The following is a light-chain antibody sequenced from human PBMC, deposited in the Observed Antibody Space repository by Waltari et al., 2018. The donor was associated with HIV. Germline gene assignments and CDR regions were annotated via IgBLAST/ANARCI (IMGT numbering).Light chain of an antibody. V-gene: IGLV1-47*01. CDR3: TGWDDSLSEYV. CDR2: KNT. CDR1: YSNLGSDN. Sequence: QSVLTQPPSASGTPGQRVTISCPGPYSNLGSDNVYWYQHLPGTAPKLLFYKNTQRPSGGPDRFAGSKSGTSASHTISGHRSEDEAYYYCTGWDDSLSEYVFGTGTRVTVL. J-gene: IGLJ1*01.